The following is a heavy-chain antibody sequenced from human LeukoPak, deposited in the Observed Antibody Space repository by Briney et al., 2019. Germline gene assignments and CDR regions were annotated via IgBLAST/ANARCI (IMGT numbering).Heavy chain of an antibody. CDR2: IYYSGST. J-gene: IGHJ3*02. D-gene: IGHD3-10*01. V-gene: IGHV4-59*08. CDR3: ARHRITMVRGASKASGAFDI. Sequence: SETLSLTCTVSGGSISSYYWSWIRQPPGKGLEWIGYIYYSGSTNYNPSLKSRVTISVDTSKNQFSLKLSSVTAADTAVYYCARHRITMVRGASKASGAFDIWGQGTMVTVSS. CDR1: GGSISSYY.